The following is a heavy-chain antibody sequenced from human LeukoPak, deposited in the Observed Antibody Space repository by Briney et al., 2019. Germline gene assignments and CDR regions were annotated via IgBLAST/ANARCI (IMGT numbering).Heavy chain of an antibody. V-gene: IGHV1-2*02. Sequence: GASVKVSCKASGYTFTGYYMHWVRQAPGQGLEWMGWINPNSGDTNYAQKFQGRVTMTRDTSINTAYMELSRLRSDDTAVYYRARDLGVVGATRDPWGQGTLVTVSS. J-gene: IGHJ5*02. CDR2: INPNSGDT. D-gene: IGHD1-26*01. CDR3: ARDLGVVGATRDP. CDR1: GYTFTGYY.